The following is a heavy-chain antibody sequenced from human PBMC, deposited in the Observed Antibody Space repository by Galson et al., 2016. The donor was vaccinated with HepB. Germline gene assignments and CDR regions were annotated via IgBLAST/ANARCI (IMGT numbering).Heavy chain of an antibody. CDR3: ARDKSFYYYGMDV. CDR2: IWYDGSND. CDR1: GFTFSSCG. J-gene: IGHJ6*02. V-gene: IGHV3-33*01. Sequence: SLRLSCAASGFTFSSCGMHWVRQAPGKGLEWLALIWYDGSNDYYADSVKGRFTISRDSSKNTLYLQMTSLSPEDTAVYYCARDKSFYYYGMDVWSQGTTVTVSS.